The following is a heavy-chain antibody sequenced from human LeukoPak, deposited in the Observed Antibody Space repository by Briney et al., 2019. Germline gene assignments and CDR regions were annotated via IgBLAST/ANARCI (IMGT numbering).Heavy chain of an antibody. J-gene: IGHJ4*02. CDR1: GFTFSRNW. V-gene: IGHV3-74*01. D-gene: IGHD1-26*01. CDR3: APWRELPNVG. Sequence: PGGSLRLSCAASGFTFSRNWMHWVRQAPGKGLVWVSRINGEGSSTSYADSVKGRFTISRDNAKNTLYLQMNSLRAEDTAVYHCAPWRELPNVGWGQGTLVTVSS. CDR2: INGEGSST.